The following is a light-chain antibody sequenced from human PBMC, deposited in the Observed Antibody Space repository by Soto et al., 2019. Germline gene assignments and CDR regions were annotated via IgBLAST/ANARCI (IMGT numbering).Light chain of an antibody. V-gene: IGKV1-5*01. J-gene: IGKJ1*01. CDR3: QQYNSYWT. CDR2: DAS. Sequence: DIQMTQSPSTLSASVGARVPITCRASQSISSWLAWYPQKPGKAPKLLIYDASSLESGVPSRFSGSGSGTEFTLTISSLQPDDFATYYCQQYNSYWTFGQGTKV. CDR1: QSISSW.